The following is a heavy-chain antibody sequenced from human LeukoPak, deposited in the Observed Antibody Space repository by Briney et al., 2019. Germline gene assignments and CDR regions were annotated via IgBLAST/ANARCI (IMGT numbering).Heavy chain of an antibody. CDR2: IYYSGST. CDR1: GGSISSYY. Sequence: SETLSLTCTVSGGSISSYYWSWIRQPPGKRLEWIGYIYYSGSTNYNPSLKSRVTISVDTSKNQFSLKLSSVTAADTAVYYCARLRHGDYARIDYWGQGTLVTVSS. D-gene: IGHD4-17*01. J-gene: IGHJ4*02. V-gene: IGHV4-59*08. CDR3: ARLRHGDYARIDY.